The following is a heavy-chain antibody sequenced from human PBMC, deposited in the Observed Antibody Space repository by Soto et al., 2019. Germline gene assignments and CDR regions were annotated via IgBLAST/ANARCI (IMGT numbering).Heavy chain of an antibody. V-gene: IGHV1-8*01. J-gene: IGHJ3*02. Sequence: ASVKVSCKASGYTFTSYDINWVRQATGQGLEWMGWMNPNNGNAGYAQKFQGRVSMTRNPSISTVYMELSSLRSEDTAVYYCARAVFPRRWEEDYDASDIWGQGTLVTVSS. D-gene: IGHD1-26*01. CDR2: MNPNNGNA. CDR1: GYTFTSYD. CDR3: ARAVFPRRWEEDYDASDI.